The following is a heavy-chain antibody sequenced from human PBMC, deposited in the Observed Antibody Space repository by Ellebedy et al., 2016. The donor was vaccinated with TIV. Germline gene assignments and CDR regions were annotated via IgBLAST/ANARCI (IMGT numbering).Heavy chain of an antibody. Sequence: GGSLRLSCSASGFTFSSYTMNWVRQAPGKGLEWVSSISSSSTYIYYADPVKGRFTISRDNAKNSLCLQMNSLRAEDTAVYYCAREGEYSSSRYRGYFDYWGQGTLVTVSS. J-gene: IGHJ4*02. D-gene: IGHD6-13*01. CDR1: GFTFSSYT. CDR3: AREGEYSSSRYRGYFDY. CDR2: ISSSSTYI. V-gene: IGHV3-21*01.